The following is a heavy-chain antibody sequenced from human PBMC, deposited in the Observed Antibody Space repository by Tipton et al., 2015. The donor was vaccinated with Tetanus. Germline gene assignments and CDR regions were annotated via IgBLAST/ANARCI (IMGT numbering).Heavy chain of an antibody. CDR2: FYYSGST. Sequence: TLSLTCTVSGGSISSRSHYWGWIRQPPGKGLEGIGSFYYSGSTYYNASGKSRVSISVDTAQNQFSLKLSSVTAADTAMYYCARHDWERFGQILQWFDPWGQGTLVTVSS. CDR1: GGSISSRSHY. V-gene: IGHV4-39*01. J-gene: IGHJ5*02. CDR3: ARHDWERFGQILQWFDP. D-gene: IGHD3-10*01.